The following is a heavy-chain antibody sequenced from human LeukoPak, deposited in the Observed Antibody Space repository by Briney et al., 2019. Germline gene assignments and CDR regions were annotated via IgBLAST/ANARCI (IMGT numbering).Heavy chain of an antibody. V-gene: IGHV3-11*05. CDR2: ISSSSSYT. D-gene: IGHD3-22*01. CDR1: GFTFSDYY. CDR3: AKDVSGSGYPDAFDI. Sequence: GGSLRLSCAASGFTFSDYYMSWIRQAPGKGLEWVSYISSSSSYTNYADSVKGRFTISRDNAKNSLYLQMNSLRAEDTAVYYCAKDVSGSGYPDAFDIWDQGTMVTVSS. J-gene: IGHJ3*02.